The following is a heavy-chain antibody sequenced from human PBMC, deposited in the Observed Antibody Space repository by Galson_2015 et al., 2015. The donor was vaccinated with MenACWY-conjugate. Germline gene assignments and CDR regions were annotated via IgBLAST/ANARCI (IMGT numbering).Heavy chain of an antibody. V-gene: IGHV1-18*01. CDR3: ARDARGYGGRKVNWFDP. CDR1: GYVFISYG. CDR2: ISPYNGNT. J-gene: IGHJ5*02. Sequence: SVKVSCKASGYVFISYGISWVRQAPGQGLEWMGWISPYNGNTNYAQNLQGRVTMTTDTSTSTAYMELRSLRSDDTAVYYCARDARGYGGRKVNWFDPWGQGTLVTVSS. D-gene: IGHD4-23*01.